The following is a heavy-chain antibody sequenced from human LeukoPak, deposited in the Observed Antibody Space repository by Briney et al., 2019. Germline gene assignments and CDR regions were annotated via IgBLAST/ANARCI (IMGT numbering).Heavy chain of an antibody. D-gene: IGHD3-22*01. CDR2: ISGSGSTI. CDR1: GFTFSDYY. J-gene: IGHJ3*02. CDR3: ATDLVQIGSSGYYFPFDI. Sequence: GGSLRLSCAVSGFTFSDYYMNWIRQTPGKGLEWVSYISGSGSTIYYADSVRGRFTISRDNAKNSLYLQMNSLKTEDTAVYYCATDLVQIGSSGYYFPFDIWGQGTMVTVSS. V-gene: IGHV3-11*01.